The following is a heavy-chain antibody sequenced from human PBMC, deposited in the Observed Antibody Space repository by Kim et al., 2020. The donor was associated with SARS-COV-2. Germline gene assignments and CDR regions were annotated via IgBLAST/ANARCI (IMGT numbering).Heavy chain of an antibody. CDR2: ISHSGNT. CDR1: ASSLSRGYY. Sequence: SETLSLTCTLSASSLSRGYYWGWVRQSPGKGLEWLGSISHSGNTYYNLSLKNRLTISVDTSKRQFSLKVTSVTAADTAMYYCARQLISAWFNFHLWGQGT. V-gene: IGHV4-38-2*02. D-gene: IGHD3-9*01. J-gene: IGHJ3*01. CDR3: ARQLISAWFNFHL.